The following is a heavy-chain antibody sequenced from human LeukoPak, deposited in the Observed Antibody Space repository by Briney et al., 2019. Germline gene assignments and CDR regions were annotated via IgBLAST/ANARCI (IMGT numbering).Heavy chain of an antibody. CDR3: ARASLRYFDWYYYMDV. CDR1: GGSFSGYY. J-gene: IGHJ6*03. D-gene: IGHD3-9*01. CDR2: INHSGST. Sequence: SETLSLTCAVYGGSFSGYYWSWIRQPPGKGLEWIGEINHSGSTNYNPSLKSRVTISVDTSKNQFSLKLSSVTAADTAVYYCARASLRYFDWYYYMDVWGKGTTVTVSS. V-gene: IGHV4-34*01.